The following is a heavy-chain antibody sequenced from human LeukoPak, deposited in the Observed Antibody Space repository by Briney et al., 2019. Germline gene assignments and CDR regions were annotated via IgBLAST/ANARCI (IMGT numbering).Heavy chain of an antibody. V-gene: IGHV1-8*01. CDR2: MNPNSGNT. J-gene: IGHJ3*02. CDR1: GYTFTSYD. CDR3: VRDLTGENAFDI. Sequence: ASVKVSCKASGYTFTSYDINWVRQATGQGLEWMGWMNPNSGNTGYAQKFQGRVTMTRNTSISTAYMELSSLRAGDTAVYYCVRDLTGENAFDIWGQGTMVTVSS. D-gene: IGHD3-16*01.